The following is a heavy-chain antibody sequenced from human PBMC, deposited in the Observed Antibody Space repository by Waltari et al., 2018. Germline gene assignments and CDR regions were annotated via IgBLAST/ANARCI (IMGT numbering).Heavy chain of an antibody. J-gene: IGHJ4*02. CDR2: IRSKAYGGTP. V-gene: IGHV3-49*02. D-gene: IGHD3-3*01. CDR3: TTQNTFWSWSY. Sequence: FSSFSISWVRQAPGKGLEWVGFIRSKAYGGTPKYAASVRDRFTMSRDDSKSIAYLEMNSLKTEDTAMYFCTTQNTFWSWSYWGRGTLVTVSS. CDR1: FSSFS.